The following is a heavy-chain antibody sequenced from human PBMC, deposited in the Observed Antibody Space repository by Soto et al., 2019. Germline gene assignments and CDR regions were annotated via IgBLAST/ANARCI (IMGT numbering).Heavy chain of an antibody. Sequence: GRSQRLPWAASGRNSSDPWINWVRQAPGKGLAWVGRIKSKTDGGTTDYAAPVKGRYTISRDDSTNTLYLQMNSLKTEDTAVYYCTTGTYCSSTSCPPVLYYYGMDVWGQGTTVTVSS. J-gene: IGHJ6*02. CDR1: GRNSSDPW. CDR3: TTGTYCSSTSCPPVLYYYGMDV. CDR2: IKSKTDGGTT. V-gene: IGHV3-15*07. D-gene: IGHD2-2*01.